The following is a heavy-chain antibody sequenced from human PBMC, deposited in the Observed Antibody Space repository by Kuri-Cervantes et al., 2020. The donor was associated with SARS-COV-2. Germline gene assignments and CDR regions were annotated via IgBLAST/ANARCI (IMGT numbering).Heavy chain of an antibody. Sequence: SCAGSCGPINSNSHYWGWIRQRPDKGLEWIGTIYFTGSTYYNPSLRSRVTISIDRSKDRFSLKLNAVTATDAAVYYCARRSWAYYFDFWGQGSLVTVSS. J-gene: IGHJ4*01. V-gene: IGHV4-39*01. CDR1: CGPINSNSHY. D-gene: IGHD7-27*01. CDR2: IYFTGST. CDR3: ARRSWAYYFDF.